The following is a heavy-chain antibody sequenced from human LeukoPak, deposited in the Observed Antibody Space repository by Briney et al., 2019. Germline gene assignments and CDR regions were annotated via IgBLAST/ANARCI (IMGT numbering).Heavy chain of an antibody. CDR3: AKEFTLFGVANFDY. CDR2: ISSNGGST. V-gene: IGHV3-64D*06. D-gene: IGHD3-3*01. CDR1: GFTFSRYA. J-gene: IGHJ4*02. Sequence: GGSLRLSCSASGFTFSRYAMHWVRQAPGKGLEYVSAISSNGGSTYYADSVKGRFTISRDNSKNTLYLQMSSLRAEDTAVYYCAKEFTLFGVANFDYWGQGTPVTVSS.